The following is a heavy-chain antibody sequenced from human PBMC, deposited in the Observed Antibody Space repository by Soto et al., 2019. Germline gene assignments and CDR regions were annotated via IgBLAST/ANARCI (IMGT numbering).Heavy chain of an antibody. Sequence: PGESLKISCKGSEYRLTNYWIGWVRQMPGKGLEWMGIIYPGDSDTRYSPSFQGQVTISADKSISTAYLQWSSLKASDTAMYYCTTSATGDYYYYAMDVWGQGTTVTVSS. CDR1: EYRLTNYW. J-gene: IGHJ6*02. D-gene: IGHD7-27*01. CDR2: IYPGDSDT. CDR3: TTSATGDYYYYAMDV. V-gene: IGHV5-51*01.